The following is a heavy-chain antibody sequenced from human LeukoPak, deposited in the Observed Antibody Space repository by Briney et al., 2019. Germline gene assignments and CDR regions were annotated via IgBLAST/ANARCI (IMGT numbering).Heavy chain of an antibody. V-gene: IGHV3-15*01. J-gene: IGHJ3*01. CDR3: TSKIGGWSAFDV. D-gene: IGHD3-10*01. CDR2: IKSKTDRGTT. CDR1: GFTFSNAW. Sequence: GGSLRLSCAASGFTFSNAWMNWVRQAPGKGLEWVGRIKSKTDRGTTDYAAPVKGRFTISRDDSRNTLYLQMNSLKTDDTAVYYCTSKIGGWSAFDVWGRGTMVTVSS.